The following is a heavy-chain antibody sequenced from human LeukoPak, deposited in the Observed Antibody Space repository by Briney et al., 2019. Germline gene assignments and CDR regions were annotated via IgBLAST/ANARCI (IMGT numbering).Heavy chain of an antibody. D-gene: IGHD5-24*01. Sequence: SESLSLTCAVYGGSFSGYYWSWIRQPPGKGLEWIGEINHSGSTNYNPSLKSRVTISVDTSKNQFSLKLSSVTAADTAVYYCARRRRRDGYNHKYYYYYYMDVWGKGTTVTISS. V-gene: IGHV4-34*01. CDR1: GGSFSGYY. CDR2: INHSGST. CDR3: ARRRRRDGYNHKYYYYYYMDV. J-gene: IGHJ6*03.